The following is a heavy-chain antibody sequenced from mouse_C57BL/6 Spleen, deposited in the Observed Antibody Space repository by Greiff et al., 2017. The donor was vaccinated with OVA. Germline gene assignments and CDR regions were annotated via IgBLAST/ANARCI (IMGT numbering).Heavy chain of an antibody. J-gene: IGHJ2*01. V-gene: IGHV1-82*01. CDR3: ARCTTVGFDY. Sequence: QVQLKQSGPELVKPGASVKISCKASGYAFSSSWMNWVKQRPGKGLEWIGRIYPGDGDTNYNGKFKGKATLTADKSSSTAYMQLSSLTSEDSAVYFCARCTTVGFDYWGQGTTLTVSS. CDR2: IYPGDGDT. CDR1: GYAFSSSW. D-gene: IGHD1-1*01.